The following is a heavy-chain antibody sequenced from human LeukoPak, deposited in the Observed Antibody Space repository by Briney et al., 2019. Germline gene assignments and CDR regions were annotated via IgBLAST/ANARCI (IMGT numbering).Heavy chain of an antibody. J-gene: IGHJ6*03. CDR1: GYTFSSYG. V-gene: IGHV3-33*06. CDR3: AKGGYSYNYYYMDV. Sequence: GGSLRLSCAASGYTFSSYGMHWVRQAPGKGLEWVAVIWYDGSNKYYAASVKGRFTISRDNSKNTLYLQMNSLRAEDTAVYYCAKGGYSYNYYYMDVWGKGPTVTVSS. D-gene: IGHD5-18*01. CDR2: IWYDGSNK.